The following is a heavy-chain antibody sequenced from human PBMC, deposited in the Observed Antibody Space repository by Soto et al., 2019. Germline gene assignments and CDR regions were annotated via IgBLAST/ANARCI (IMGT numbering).Heavy chain of an antibody. Sequence: SETLSLTCAVYGGSFSGYYWSWIRQPPGKGLEWIGEINHSGSTNYNPSLKSRVTISVDTSKNQFSLKLSSVTAADTAVYYCARDTVPGSSHYFDYWGQGTLVTVSS. J-gene: IGHJ4*02. D-gene: IGHD3-10*01. V-gene: IGHV4-34*01. CDR1: GGSFSGYY. CDR2: INHSGST. CDR3: ARDTVPGSSHYFDY.